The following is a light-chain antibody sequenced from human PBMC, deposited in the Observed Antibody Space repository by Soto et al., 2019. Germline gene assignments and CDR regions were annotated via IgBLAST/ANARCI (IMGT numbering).Light chain of an antibody. V-gene: IGKV3-20*01. J-gene: IGKJ5*01. CDR3: QQYGSSPT. CDR2: GSS. CDR1: QSLTTRY. Sequence: EIVLTQSPGTLSLFPGERATLSCRASQSLTTRYLACYQQKPGQAPRLLIYGSSSRATGTPDRFSGSESGTYFTLTISRLEPEDFAMYYCQQYGSSPTFGQGTRLEI.